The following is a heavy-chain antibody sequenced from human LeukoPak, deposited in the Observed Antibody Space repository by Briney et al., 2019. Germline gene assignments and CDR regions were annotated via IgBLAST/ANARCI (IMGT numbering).Heavy chain of an antibody. V-gene: IGHV3-7*03. CDR1: GFTLSSYW. D-gene: IGHD4-17*01. CDR2: IKQDGSEK. Sequence: GGSLRLSCAASGFTLSSYWMSWVRQAPGKGLEWVANIKQDGSEKYYVDSVKGRFTISRDNAKNSLYLQMSSLRAEDTAVYYCARGQTTVTNWGQGTLVTVSS. J-gene: IGHJ4*02. CDR3: ARGQTTVTN.